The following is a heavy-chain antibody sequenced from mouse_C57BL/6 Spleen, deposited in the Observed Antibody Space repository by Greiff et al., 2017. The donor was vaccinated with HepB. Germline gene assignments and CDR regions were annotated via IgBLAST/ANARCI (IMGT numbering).Heavy chain of an antibody. CDR2: IDPANGNT. J-gene: IGHJ3*01. CDR1: GFNIKNPY. D-gene: IGHD1-1*01. V-gene: IGHV14-3*01. CDR3: ARAGITTGAGFAY. Sequence: VQLQQSVAELVRPGASVKLSCTASGFNIKNPYMHWVKQRPEQGLEWIGRIDPANGNTKYAPKFQGKATITADTSSNKAYLQLSSLTSEDTAIYYCARAGITTGAGFAYWGQGTLVTVSA.